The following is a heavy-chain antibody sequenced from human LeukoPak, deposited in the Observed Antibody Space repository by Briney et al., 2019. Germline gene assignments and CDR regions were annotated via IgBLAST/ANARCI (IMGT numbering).Heavy chain of an antibody. V-gene: IGHV3-48*04. J-gene: IGHJ3*02. Sequence: GGSLRLSCAASGFTFSSYSMNWVRQAPGKGLEWVSYISSSRSTIYYADSVKGRFTISRDNAKNSLYLQMNSLRVEDTAVYYCARICSGGSCYNDAFHIWGQGTMVTVS. CDR2: ISSSRSTI. D-gene: IGHD2-15*01. CDR3: ARICSGGSCYNDAFHI. CDR1: GFTFSSYS.